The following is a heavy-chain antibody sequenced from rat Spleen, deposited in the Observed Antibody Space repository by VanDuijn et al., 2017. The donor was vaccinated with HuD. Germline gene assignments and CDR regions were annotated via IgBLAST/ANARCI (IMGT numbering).Heavy chain of an antibody. Sequence: QVELKESGPGLVQPSQTLSLTCTVSGFSLTNSHVSWVRQPPGKGLEWMGVIWTGGNTAFNSLLKSRLSISRDISKSQVFLKMNSLQTDDTAIYFCTRSYGGYTSNWFAYWGQGTLVTVSS. CDR3: TRSYGGYTSNWFAY. D-gene: IGHD1-11*01. CDR2: IWTGGNT. CDR1: GFSLTNSH. J-gene: IGHJ3*01. V-gene: IGHV2-15*01.